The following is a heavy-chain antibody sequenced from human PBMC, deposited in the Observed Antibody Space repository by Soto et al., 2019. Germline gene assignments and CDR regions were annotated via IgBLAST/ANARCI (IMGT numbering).Heavy chain of an antibody. D-gene: IGHD3-16*01. Sequence: SETLSLTCAVSSGSISSSNWWSWVRQPPGKGLEWIGEIYHSGSTNYNPSLKSRVTISVDKSKNQFSLKLSSVTAADTAVYYCARGIMITFGGVDGRRDAFDIWGQGTMVTVSS. CDR3: ARGIMITFGGVDGRRDAFDI. CDR2: IYHSGST. CDR1: SGSISSSNW. J-gene: IGHJ3*02. V-gene: IGHV4-4*02.